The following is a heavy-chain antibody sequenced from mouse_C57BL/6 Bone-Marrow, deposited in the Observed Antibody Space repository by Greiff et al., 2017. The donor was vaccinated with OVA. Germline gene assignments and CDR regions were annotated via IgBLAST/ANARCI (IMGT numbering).Heavy chain of an antibody. D-gene: IGHD1-1*01. V-gene: IGHV1-64*01. CDR2: IHPNSGST. J-gene: IGHJ4*01. Sequence: QVQLQQSGAELVKPGASVKLSCKASGYTFTSYWMHWVKQRPGQGLEWIGMIHPNSGSTNYNEKFKSKATLTVDKSSSTAYMQLSSLTSEDSAVYYCAPITTVVGAMDYWGQGTSVTVSS. CDR1: GYTFTSYW. CDR3: APITTVVGAMDY.